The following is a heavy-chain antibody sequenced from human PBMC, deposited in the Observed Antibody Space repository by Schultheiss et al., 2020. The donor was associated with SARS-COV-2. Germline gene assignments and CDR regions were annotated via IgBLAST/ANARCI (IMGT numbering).Heavy chain of an antibody. D-gene: IGHD6-6*01. CDR1: GFTFSSYS. CDR2: ISSSSSYI. J-gene: IGHJ4*02. CDR3: ANADPVEYSRSGY. Sequence: GGSLRLSCAASGFTFSSYSMNWVRQAPGKGLEWVSSISSSSSYIYYADSVKGRFTISRDNAKNSLYLQMNSLRAEDTAVYYCANADPVEYSRSGYWGQGTLVTVSS. V-gene: IGHV3-21*01.